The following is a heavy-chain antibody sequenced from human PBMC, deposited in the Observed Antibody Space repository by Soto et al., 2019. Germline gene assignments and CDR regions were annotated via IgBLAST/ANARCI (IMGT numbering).Heavy chain of an antibody. J-gene: IGHJ4*02. CDR1: GDTFTDYY. CDR2: VNPSGGYT. V-gene: IGHV1-46*01. CDR3: ARGGHVVVVTAALDY. Sequence: QVQLMQSGAEVKKPGASVKVSCKASGDTFTDYYIHWVRQAPGQGLEWMGTVNPSGGYTTYAQNFLGRVTRTRDTSPSTLYMELTSLTSDDTAIYYCARGGHVVVVTAALDYWGQGTLVTVSS. D-gene: IGHD2-21*02.